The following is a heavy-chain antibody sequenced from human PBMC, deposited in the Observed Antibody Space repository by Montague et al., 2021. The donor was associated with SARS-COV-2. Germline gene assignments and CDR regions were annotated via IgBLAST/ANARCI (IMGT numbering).Heavy chain of an antibody. Sequence: CASSGDSVSGDRVARNWIRQSPARGPEWLGGTYYRSKWYYDYEVSVKSRMTTSPDTSKNQFSMQLSSVTPEDRAAYYCARDTRYSLSWSFDYWGQGTLATVSS. CDR1: GDSVSGDRVA. CDR3: ARDTRYSLSWSFDY. J-gene: IGHJ4*02. V-gene: IGHV6-1*01. D-gene: IGHD6-13*01. CDR2: TYYRSKWYY.